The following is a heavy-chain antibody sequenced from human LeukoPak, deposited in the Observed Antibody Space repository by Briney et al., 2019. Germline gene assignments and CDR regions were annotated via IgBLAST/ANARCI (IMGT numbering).Heavy chain of an antibody. CDR1: GYTFTGYY. CDR2: INPNSGGT. V-gene: IGHV1-2*02. J-gene: IGHJ6*03. Sequence: GASVKVSCKASGYTFTGYYMHWVRQAPGQGLEWMGWINPNSGGTNYAQKFQGRVTMTRDTSISTAYMELSRLRSDDTAVYYCARGLRKRRYSYGIYYYYYMDVWGKGTTVTISS. CDR3: ARGLRKRRYSYGIYYYYYMDV. D-gene: IGHD5-18*01.